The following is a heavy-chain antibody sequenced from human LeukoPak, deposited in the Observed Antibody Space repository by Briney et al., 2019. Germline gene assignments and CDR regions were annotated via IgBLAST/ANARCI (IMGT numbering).Heavy chain of an antibody. J-gene: IGHJ3*01. D-gene: IGHD3-10*01. V-gene: IGHV3-33*01. CDR1: GFTFSSYG. CDR3: ARGAYGSGTYHDFDF. CDR2: IWYDGSNK. Sequence: GGSLRLSCAASGFTFSSYGMHWVRQAPGKGLEWVAVIWYDGSNKYYVDSVKGRFTISRDNSKNTLYLQMNSLRAEDTAVYYCARGAYGSGTYHDFDFWGQGTMVTVSS.